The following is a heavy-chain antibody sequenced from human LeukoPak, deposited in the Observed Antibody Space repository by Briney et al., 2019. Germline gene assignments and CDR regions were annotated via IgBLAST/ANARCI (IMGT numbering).Heavy chain of an antibody. D-gene: IGHD2-15*01. CDR1: GGSFSGYY. Sequence: SETLSLTCAVYGGSFSGYYWSWIRRPPGKGLEWIGEINHSGSTNYNPSLKSRVTISVDTSKNQFSLKLSSVTAADTAVYYCARPLGYCSGGSCYAYFQHWGQGTLVTVSS. CDR2: INHSGST. V-gene: IGHV4-34*01. J-gene: IGHJ1*01. CDR3: ARPLGYCSGGSCYAYFQH.